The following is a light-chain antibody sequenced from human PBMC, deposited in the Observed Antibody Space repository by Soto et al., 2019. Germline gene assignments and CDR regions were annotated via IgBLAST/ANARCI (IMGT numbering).Light chain of an antibody. J-gene: IGKJ2*01. CDR1: QSVSSSY. Sequence: EIVLTQSPGTLSLSPGERATLSCRASQSVSSSYLAWYQQKPGQAPRLLIYGASSRATGIPDRFSGSGSGTAFTLTITRLEPEDFAMYYCQQYGNSPPYTFGQGTKLEIK. CDR2: GAS. V-gene: IGKV3-20*01. CDR3: QQYGNSPPYT.